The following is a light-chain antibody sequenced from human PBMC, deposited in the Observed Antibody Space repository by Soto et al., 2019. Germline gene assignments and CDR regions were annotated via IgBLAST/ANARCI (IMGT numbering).Light chain of an antibody. Sequence: QSALTQPASVSGSPGQSITISCTGTSSDVGGYNYVSWYQQYPGKAPKLMIYDVTSRPSGVSNRFSGSKSGNTASLTISGLQAEDEADYYCSSYTSSNTVVFGGGTQLTVL. V-gene: IGLV2-14*01. CDR2: DVT. CDR3: SSYTSSNTVV. J-gene: IGLJ2*01. CDR1: SSDVGGYNY.